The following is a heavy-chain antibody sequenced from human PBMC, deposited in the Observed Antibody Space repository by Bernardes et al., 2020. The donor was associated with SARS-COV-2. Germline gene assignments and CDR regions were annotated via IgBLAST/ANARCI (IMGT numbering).Heavy chain of an antibody. CDR1: GYTFTSYD. Sequence: ASVKVSCKASGYTFTSYDINWVRQATGQGLEWMGWMNPNNGNTGYAQKFQGRVTMTRNTSISTAYMELSSLRSEDTAVYYCARGRRGIVGATVYYFDYWGQGTLVTVSS. D-gene: IGHD1-26*01. CDR2: MNPNNGNT. J-gene: IGHJ4*02. CDR3: ARGRRGIVGATVYYFDY. V-gene: IGHV1-8*01.